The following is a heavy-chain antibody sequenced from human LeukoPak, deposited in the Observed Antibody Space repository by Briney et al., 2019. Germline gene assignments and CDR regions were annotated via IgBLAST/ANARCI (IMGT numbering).Heavy chain of an antibody. Sequence: GGSLRLSCAASGFTFSNAWMSWVRQAPGKGLEWVGRIKSKTDGGTTDYAAPVKGRFTISRDNAKNSLYLQMNSLRAEDTAVYYCARDSGKTYYYDSSGNIRYWGQGTLVTVSS. CDR3: ARDSGKTYYYDSSGNIRY. V-gene: IGHV3-15*01. CDR2: IKSKTDGGTT. CDR1: GFTFSNAW. J-gene: IGHJ4*02. D-gene: IGHD3-22*01.